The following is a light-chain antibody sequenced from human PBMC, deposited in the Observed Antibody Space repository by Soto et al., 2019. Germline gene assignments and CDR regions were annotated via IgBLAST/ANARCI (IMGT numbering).Light chain of an antibody. Sequence: QSVLTQPPSVSGTPGQRVTISCSGSSSNIGRNTVNWYQQLPGTAPTLLIYTSNQRPSGVPDRFSGSKSGTSASLAISGLQSEDEADYYCAAWDDSLNGDVFGTGTKLTVL. CDR1: SSNIGRNT. J-gene: IGLJ1*01. V-gene: IGLV1-44*01. CDR2: TSN. CDR3: AAWDDSLNGDV.